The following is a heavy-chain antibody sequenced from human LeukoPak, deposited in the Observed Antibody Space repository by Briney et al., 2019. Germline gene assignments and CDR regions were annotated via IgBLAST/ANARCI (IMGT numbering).Heavy chain of an antibody. CDR3: ARAKFDSSGYNWFDP. V-gene: IGHV1-69*06. CDR1: GGTFSSYA. CDR2: IIPIFGTA. D-gene: IGHD3-22*01. Sequence: ASVKVSCKASGGTFSSYAISWVRQAPGQGLEWMGGIIPIFGTANYAQKFQGRVTITADKSTSTAYMELSSLRSEDTAVYYCARAKFDSSGYNWFDPWGQGTLVTVSS. J-gene: IGHJ5*02.